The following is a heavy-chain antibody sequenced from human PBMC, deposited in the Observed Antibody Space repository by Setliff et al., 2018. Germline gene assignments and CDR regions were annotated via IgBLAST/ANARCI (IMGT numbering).Heavy chain of an antibody. J-gene: IGHJ1*01. CDR1: GGTFGDCG. CDR2: IILIFDRT. V-gene: IGHV1-69*06. Sequence: ASVKVSCKASGGTFGDCGITWVRQAPGQGLEWMGGIILIFDRTKYAQKFQGRVTITADKSTSTAYMELSSLKSEDTAVYYCARAAGSLTSDEYFHHWGQGTLVTVSS. D-gene: IGHD6-25*01. CDR3: ARAAGSLTSDEYFHH.